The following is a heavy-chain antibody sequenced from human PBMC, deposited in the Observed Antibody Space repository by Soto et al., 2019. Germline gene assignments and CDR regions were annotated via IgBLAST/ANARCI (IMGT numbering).Heavy chain of an antibody. Sequence: QVQLVQSGAEVKKPGSSVKVSCTASGGTFNSYTINWVRQAPGQGLEWVGRVNPIVSMSNYARKFQGRVTINADKSTSTAYMYLTSLKSDDTAVYYCAPSYGSGSTHFDFWGQGSLVTVSS. CDR2: VNPIVSMS. CDR1: GGTFNSYT. CDR3: APSYGSGSTHFDF. V-gene: IGHV1-69*02. J-gene: IGHJ4*02. D-gene: IGHD3-10*01.